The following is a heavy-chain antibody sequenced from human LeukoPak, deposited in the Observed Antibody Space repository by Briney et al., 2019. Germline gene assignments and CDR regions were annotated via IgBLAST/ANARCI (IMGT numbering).Heavy chain of an antibody. Sequence: PGRSLRLSCAASGFTFSSYGMHWVRQAPGKGLEWVAVISYDGSNKYYADSVKGRFTISRVNSKNTLYLQMNSLRAEDTAVYYCAKDPYYYDSSGYPYWGQGTLVTVSS. CDR2: ISYDGSNK. CDR3: AKDPYYYDSSGYPY. CDR1: GFTFSSYG. J-gene: IGHJ4*02. V-gene: IGHV3-30*18. D-gene: IGHD3-22*01.